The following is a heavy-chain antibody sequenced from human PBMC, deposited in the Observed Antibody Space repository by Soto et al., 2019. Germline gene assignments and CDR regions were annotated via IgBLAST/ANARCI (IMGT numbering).Heavy chain of an antibody. J-gene: IGHJ4*02. D-gene: IGHD6-19*01. CDR3: AREVDHLAVAGTEDFDY. CDR1: GYTFTSYG. Sequence: ASVKVSCKASGYTFTSYGISWGRQAPGQGLEWMGWISAYNGNTNYAQKLQGRVTMTTDTSTSTAYMGLRSLRSDDTAVYYCAREVDHLAVAGTEDFDYWGQGTLVTVSS. V-gene: IGHV1-18*04. CDR2: ISAYNGNT.